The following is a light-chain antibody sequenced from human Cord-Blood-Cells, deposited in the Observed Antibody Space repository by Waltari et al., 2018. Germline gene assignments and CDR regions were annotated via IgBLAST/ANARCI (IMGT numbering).Light chain of an antibody. CDR3: SSYTSSSTRV. J-gene: IGLJ3*02. V-gene: IGLV2-14*03. CDR2: DVS. Sequence: QSALTQPASVSGSPGQSITISCTGTSSDVAGYNSVSWYQQHPGKAPKLMIYDVSNRPSGVSNRVSGSKSGNPASLTISGLQAEDEADYYCSSYTSSSTRVFGGGTKLTVL. CDR1: SSDVAGYNS.